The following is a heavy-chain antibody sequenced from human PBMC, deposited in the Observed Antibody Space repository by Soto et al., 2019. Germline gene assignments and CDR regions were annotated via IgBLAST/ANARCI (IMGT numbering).Heavy chain of an antibody. J-gene: IGHJ4*02. CDR1: GFTFSSYA. CDR2: ISGSGGST. Sequence: GGSLRLSCAASGFTFSSYAMSWVRQAPGKGLEWVSAISGSGGSTYYADSVKGRFTISRDNSKNTLYLQMNSLRAEDTAVYYCAKGPYDYIWGSFPRVVASDYWGQGTLVTVSS. V-gene: IGHV3-23*01. D-gene: IGHD3-16*01. CDR3: AKGPYDYIWGSFPRVVASDY.